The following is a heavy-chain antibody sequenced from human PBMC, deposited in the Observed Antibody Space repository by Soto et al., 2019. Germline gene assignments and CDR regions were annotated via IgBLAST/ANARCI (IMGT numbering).Heavy chain of an antibody. CDR2: INPNSGGT. J-gene: IGHJ6*03. CDR1: GYTFTGYY. Sequence: QVQLVQSGAEVKKPGASVKVSCTASGYTFTGYYMHWVRQAPGQGLEWMGWINPNSGGTNYAQKFQGWVTMTRDTSISTAYMELSRLRSDDTAVYYCARGYCSGGSCHDYYMDVWGKGTTVTVSS. V-gene: IGHV1-2*04. CDR3: ARGYCSGGSCHDYYMDV. D-gene: IGHD2-15*01.